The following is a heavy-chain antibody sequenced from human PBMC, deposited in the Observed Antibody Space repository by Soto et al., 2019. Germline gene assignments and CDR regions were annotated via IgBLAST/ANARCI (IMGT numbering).Heavy chain of an antibody. V-gene: IGHV1-18*01. CDR2: ISAYNGNT. CDR3: ARPGRYSSRHRDFDY. Sequence: QVQLVQSGAEVKKPGASVKVSCKASGYTFTSYGISWVRQAPGQGLEWMGWISAYNGNTNYAQKLQGRVTMTTDTSTSTAVMELRSLRSDDTAVYYCARPGRYSSRHRDFDYWGQGTLVTVSS. J-gene: IGHJ4*02. CDR1: GYTFTSYG. D-gene: IGHD6-13*01.